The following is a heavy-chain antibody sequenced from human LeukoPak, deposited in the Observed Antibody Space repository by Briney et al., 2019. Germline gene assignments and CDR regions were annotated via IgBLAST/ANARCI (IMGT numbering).Heavy chain of an antibody. Sequence: ASEKVSCKASGYTFTGYYMHWVRQAPGQGLEWMGWINPNSGGTNYAQKFQGRVTMTRDTSISTAYMELSRLRSDDTAVYYCASVVVVAANDAFDIWGQGTMVTVSS. CDR1: GYTFTGYY. CDR2: INPNSGGT. J-gene: IGHJ3*02. D-gene: IGHD2-15*01. CDR3: ASVVVVAANDAFDI. V-gene: IGHV1-2*02.